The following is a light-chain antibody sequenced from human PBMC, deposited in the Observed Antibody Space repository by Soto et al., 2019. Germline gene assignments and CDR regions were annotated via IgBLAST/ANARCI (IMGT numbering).Light chain of an antibody. V-gene: IGLV2-14*01. CDR2: VVS. Sequence: QSALTQPASVSGSPGQSITISCTGTSSDVGGYNYVSWYQQHPDKAPKLMIYVVSNRPSGVSNRFSGSKSGNTASLTISGLQAEDEADYYCSSYTSSDTPSVFGTGTKLTGL. CDR3: SSYTSSDTPSV. J-gene: IGLJ1*01. CDR1: SSDVGGYNY.